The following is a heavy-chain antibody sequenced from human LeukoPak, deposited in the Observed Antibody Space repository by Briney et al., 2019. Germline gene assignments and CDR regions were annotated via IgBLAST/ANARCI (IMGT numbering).Heavy chain of an antibody. CDR2: ISSSSSSI. CDR1: GFTISSYT. V-gene: IGHV3-21*01. Sequence: KAGGSLRLSCAASGFTISSYTMNWVRQAPGKGLEWVSSISSSSSSIYYADAVRGRFTISRDNANNSLYLQMSSLRAEDTAVYYCARSEVRRSFDYWGQGTLVTVSS. J-gene: IGHJ4*02. CDR3: ARSEVRRSFDY.